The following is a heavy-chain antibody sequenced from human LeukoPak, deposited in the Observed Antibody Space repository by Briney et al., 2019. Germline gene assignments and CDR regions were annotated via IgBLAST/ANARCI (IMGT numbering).Heavy chain of an antibody. V-gene: IGHV4-4*02. CDR3: AREQVTHYYGSGSYFY. CDR2: INHSGST. J-gene: IGHJ4*02. D-gene: IGHD3-10*01. CDR1: GGSISSSNW. Sequence: PSGTLSLTCAVSGGSISSSNWWSWVRQPPGKGLEWIGEINHSGSTNYNPSLKSRVTTSVDTSKNQFSLKLSSVTAADTAVYYCAREQVTHYYGSGSYFYWGQGTLVTVSS.